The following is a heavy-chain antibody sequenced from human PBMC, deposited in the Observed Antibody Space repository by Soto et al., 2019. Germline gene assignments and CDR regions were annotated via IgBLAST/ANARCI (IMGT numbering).Heavy chain of an antibody. CDR2: IYYSGST. CDR1: GGSISSYY. V-gene: IGHV4-59*01. Sequence: SETLSLTCTVSGGSISSYYWSWIRQPPGKGLEWIGYIYYSGSTNYNPSLKSRVTISVDTSKNQFSLKLSSVTAAGTAVYYCARTVVTATNWFDPWGQGTLVTVSS. J-gene: IGHJ5*02. D-gene: IGHD2-21*02. CDR3: ARTVVTATNWFDP.